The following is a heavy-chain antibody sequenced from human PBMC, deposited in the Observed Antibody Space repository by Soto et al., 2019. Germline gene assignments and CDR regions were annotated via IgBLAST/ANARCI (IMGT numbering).Heavy chain of an antibody. Sequence: QVQLVESGGGVVLPGGSLRLSCAASGFTFSSQGMHWVREAPGKGLEWVSVISYDGNNKYYADSVKGRFTISRDNSKNTLHLQMNSLRAEDTAVYYCANDQDGSGNYLTYYYYYGMDVWGQGTTVTVSS. D-gene: IGHD3-10*01. CDR2: ISYDGNNK. CDR1: GFTFSSQG. J-gene: IGHJ6*02. CDR3: ANDQDGSGNYLTYYYYYGMDV. V-gene: IGHV3-30*18.